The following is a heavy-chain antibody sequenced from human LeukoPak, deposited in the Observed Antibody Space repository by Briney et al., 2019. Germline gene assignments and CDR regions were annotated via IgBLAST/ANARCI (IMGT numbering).Heavy chain of an antibody. CDR1: GYTFTSYD. V-gene: IGHV1-8*01. CDR2: MNPNSGNT. J-gene: IGHJ4*02. D-gene: IGHD2-15*01. Sequence: ASVKVSCKASGYTFTSYDINWVRQATGQGLEWMGWMNPNSGNTGYAQKFQGRVTMTRDTSISTAYMELSRLRSDDTAVYYCGKVKGYCSGGSCLTSYTIDYWGQGTLVTVSS. CDR3: GKVKGYCSGGSCLTSYTIDY.